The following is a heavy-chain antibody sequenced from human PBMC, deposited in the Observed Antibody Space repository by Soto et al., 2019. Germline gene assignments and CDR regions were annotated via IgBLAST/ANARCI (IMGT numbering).Heavy chain of an antibody. CDR3: TREQSDDNYFDP. J-gene: IGHJ5*02. CDR1: GAALSNGGYF. D-gene: IGHD6-19*01. Sequence: SETLSLTCTVSGAALSNGGYFYIWVRQPPGKGLEWLGYIYYSGGTNYNPSLKSRVTISLDKSKSQFSLRLISVTAADTAVYYCTREQSDDNYFDPWGQGALVTVSS. CDR2: IYYSGGT. V-gene: IGHV4-61*08.